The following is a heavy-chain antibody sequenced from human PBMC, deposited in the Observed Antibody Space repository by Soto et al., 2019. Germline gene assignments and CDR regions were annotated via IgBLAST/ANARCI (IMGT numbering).Heavy chain of an antibody. CDR1: GGSFSGYY. CDR2: INHSGST. Sequence: SETLSLTCAVYGGSFSGYYWSWIRQPPGKGLEWIGEINHSGSTNYNPSLKSRVTISVDTSKNQFSLKLSSVTAADTAVYYCARVVVVVTATPSYSWFDPWG. CDR3: ARVVVVVTATPSYSWFDP. V-gene: IGHV4-34*01. D-gene: IGHD2-21*02. J-gene: IGHJ5*02.